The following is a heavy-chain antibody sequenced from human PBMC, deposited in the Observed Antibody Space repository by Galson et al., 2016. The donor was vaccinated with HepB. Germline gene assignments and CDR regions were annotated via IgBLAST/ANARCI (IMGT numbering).Heavy chain of an antibody. CDR1: GFTFSTYG. Sequence: SLRLSCAASGFTFSTYGMNWVRQAPGKGLEWVSYINSSSGTRYYADSVKGRFTISSDNAKNSLYLRMNSLRVEDTAVYYCARGLDYWGQGTLVTVSS. V-gene: IGHV3-48*01. CDR2: INSSSGTR. CDR3: ARGLDY. J-gene: IGHJ4*02.